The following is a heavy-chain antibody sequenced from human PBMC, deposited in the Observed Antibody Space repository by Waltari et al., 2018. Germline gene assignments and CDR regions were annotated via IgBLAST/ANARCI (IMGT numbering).Heavy chain of an antibody. V-gene: IGHV1-69*01. J-gene: IGHJ6*02. Sequence: QVQLVQSGAEVKKPGSSVKVSCKASGGTFSSYAISWVRQAPGPGLEWMGGIIPIFGTANYAQKFQGRVTITADESTSTAYMELSSLRSEDTAVYYCARSPTRYYDFWSGYPNYYGMDVWGQGTTVTVSS. CDR2: IIPIFGTA. D-gene: IGHD3-3*01. CDR3: ARSPTRYYDFWSGYPNYYGMDV. CDR1: GGTFSSYA.